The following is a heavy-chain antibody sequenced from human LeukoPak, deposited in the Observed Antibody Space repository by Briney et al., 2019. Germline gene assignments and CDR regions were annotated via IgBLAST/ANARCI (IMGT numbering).Heavy chain of an antibody. V-gene: IGHV3-7*01. CDR1: GFTFSSYW. CDR2: IKQDGSEK. D-gene: IGHD2-8*01. Sequence: PGGSLRLSCAASGFTFSSYWMSWVRQAPGKGLEWVANIKQDGSEKYYVDSVKGRFTISRDNDKNSLYLQMNSLRAEDTAVYYCARIFYGNWFDPWGQGTLVTVSS. CDR3: ARIFYGNWFDP. J-gene: IGHJ5*02.